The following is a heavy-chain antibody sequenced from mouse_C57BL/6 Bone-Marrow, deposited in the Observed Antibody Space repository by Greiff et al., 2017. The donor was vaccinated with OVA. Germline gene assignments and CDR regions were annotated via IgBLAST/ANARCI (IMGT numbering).Heavy chain of an antibody. D-gene: IGHD1-1*02. J-gene: IGHJ2*01. CDR2: IYPRSGNT. CDR3: ARSGGSFFSDY. V-gene: IGHV1-81*01. CDR1: GYTFTSYG. Sequence: QVTLKESGAELARPGASVKLSCKASGYTFTSYGISWVKQRTGQGLEWIGEIYPRSGNTYYNEKFKGKATLTADKSSSTAYMELRSLTSEDSAVYFCARSGGSFFSDYWGQGTTLTVSS.